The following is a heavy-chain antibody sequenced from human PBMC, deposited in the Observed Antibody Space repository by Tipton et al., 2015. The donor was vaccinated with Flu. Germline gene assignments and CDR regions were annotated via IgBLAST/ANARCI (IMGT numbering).Heavy chain of an antibody. V-gene: IGHV3-7*03. J-gene: IGHJ4*02. D-gene: IGHD2-21*01. Sequence: SLRLSCASSGFTFSSYWMTWVRQAPGKGLEWVANIKQDGSVKYYVDSVKGRFTISRDNAKNSVYLQMNSLRAEDTAVYYCARQIGGGDCYWGQGTLVTVSS. CDR3: ARQIGGGDCY. CDR2: IKQDGSVK. CDR1: GFTFSSYW.